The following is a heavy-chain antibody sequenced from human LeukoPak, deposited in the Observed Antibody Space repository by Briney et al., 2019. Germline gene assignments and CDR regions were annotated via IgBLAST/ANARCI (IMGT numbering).Heavy chain of an antibody. CDR2: ISAYNGNT. V-gene: IGHV1-18*01. CDR1: GYTFTSYG. Sequence: ASVKVSCKASGYTFTSYGISWVRQALGQGLEWMGWISAYNGNTNYAQKLQGRVTMTTDTSTSTAYMELRSLRSDDTAVYYCARSGKAYCSSTSCPRGFFEYWGQGTLVTVSS. J-gene: IGHJ4*02. CDR3: ARSGKAYCSSTSCPRGFFEY. D-gene: IGHD2-2*01.